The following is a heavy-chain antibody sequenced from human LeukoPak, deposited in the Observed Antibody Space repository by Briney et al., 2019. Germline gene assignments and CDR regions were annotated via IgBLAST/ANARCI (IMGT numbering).Heavy chain of an antibody. Sequence: GGSLRLSCAASGFTFSSYAMSWVRQAPGKGLEWVSGISWNSGSIGYADSVKGRFTISRDNAKNSLYLQMNSLRAEDTALYYCAKAGDDYGDHHFDYWGQGTLVTVSS. D-gene: IGHD4-17*01. CDR1: GFTFSSYA. J-gene: IGHJ4*02. V-gene: IGHV3-9*01. CDR2: ISWNSGSI. CDR3: AKAGDDYGDHHFDY.